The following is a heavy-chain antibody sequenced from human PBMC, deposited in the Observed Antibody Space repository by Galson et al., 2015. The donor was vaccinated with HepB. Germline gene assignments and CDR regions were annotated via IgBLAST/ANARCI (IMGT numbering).Heavy chain of an antibody. CDR2: ITSNSGRM. Sequence: SLRLSCAASGFTFDDYAMHWVRQVPGKGLEWVSAITSNSGRMDYGDSVKGRFTVSRDNARNSLYLQMNSLRVEDTALYYCVKDRGGQRGQGIEYYFDYWGQGTLVTVSS. CDR3: VKDRGGQRGQGIEYYFDY. CDR1: GFTFDDYA. D-gene: IGHD2-15*01. V-gene: IGHV3-9*01. J-gene: IGHJ4*02.